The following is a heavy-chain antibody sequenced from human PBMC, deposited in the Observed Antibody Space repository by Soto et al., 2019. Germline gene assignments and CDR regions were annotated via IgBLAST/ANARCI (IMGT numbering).Heavy chain of an antibody. Sequence: SETLSLTCSVSGASISSNFWSWVRQPPGKGLEWIGFIYYSGSTNYNPSLESRVTISVDTSKNQFSLNLSSVTAADTAVYYCGRVVGTWYFVVDSWGQGTLVTVSS. CDR2: IYYSGST. J-gene: IGHJ4*02. V-gene: IGHV4-59*01. D-gene: IGHD6-13*01. CDR3: GRVVGTWYFVVDS. CDR1: GASISSNF.